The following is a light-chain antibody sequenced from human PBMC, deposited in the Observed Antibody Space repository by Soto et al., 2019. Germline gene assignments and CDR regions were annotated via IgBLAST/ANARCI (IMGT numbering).Light chain of an antibody. CDR1: QSISSY. J-gene: IGKJ4*01. Sequence: DIQVTKSPASLSASVGDRVTITCRASQSISSYLNWYQQKPGKAPKLLIYAASSLQSGVPSRFSGSGSGADFTLTISSLQPEDFATYYCQQSYSTPFLFGGGTKVDI. CDR2: AAS. CDR3: QQSYSTPFL. V-gene: IGKV1-39*01.